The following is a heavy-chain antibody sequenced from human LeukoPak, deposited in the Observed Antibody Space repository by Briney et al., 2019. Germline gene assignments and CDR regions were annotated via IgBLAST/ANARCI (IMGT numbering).Heavy chain of an antibody. V-gene: IGHV4-59*01. CDR2: IYYSGST. Sequence: SETLSLTCTVSGGSISSYYWSWIRQPPGKGLEWIGYIYYSGSTNYNPSLKSRVTISVDTSKNQFSLKLSSVTAADTAVYYCARSIYDFWSGPRCGYFDYWGQGTLVTVSS. D-gene: IGHD3-3*01. CDR1: GGSISSYY. J-gene: IGHJ4*02. CDR3: ARSIYDFWSGPRCGYFDY.